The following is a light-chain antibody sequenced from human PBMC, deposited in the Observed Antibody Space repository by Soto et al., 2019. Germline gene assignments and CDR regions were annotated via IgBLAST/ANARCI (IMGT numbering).Light chain of an antibody. J-gene: IGKJ4*01. CDR3: QQSDRVPLT. Sequence: DIQMTQSPSSLSASVGDRVTITCRASQSINTHLAWYQQKPGKAPKLLIYATSSLQSGVPSRFSGSGSGTDFTLTISNLQPEDFGTYYCQQSDRVPLTFGGGTKVEIK. V-gene: IGKV1-39*01. CDR1: QSINTH. CDR2: ATS.